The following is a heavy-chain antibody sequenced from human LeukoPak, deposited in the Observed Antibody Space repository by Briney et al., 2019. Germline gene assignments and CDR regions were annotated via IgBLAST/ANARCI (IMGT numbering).Heavy chain of an antibody. D-gene: IGHD6-19*01. J-gene: IGHJ4*02. V-gene: IGHV3-15*01. CDR3: TTLYSSGWCVDY. CDR1: GFSFSSHA. CDR2: IKSKTDGGTT. Sequence: GGSLRLSCAASGFSFSSHAMSWVRQAPGKGLEWVGRIKSKTDGGTTDYAAPVKGRFTISRDDSKNTLYLQMNSLKTEDTAVYHCTTLYSSGWCVDYWGQGTLVTVSS.